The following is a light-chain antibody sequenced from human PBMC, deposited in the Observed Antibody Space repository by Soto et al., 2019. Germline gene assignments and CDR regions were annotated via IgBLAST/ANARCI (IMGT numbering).Light chain of an antibody. CDR2: AAS. Sequence: DIQMTQSPSSLSASVGDRVTITCRASQSIYNYLNWYQQKPGKAPKLLIYAASSLQSGVPSRFSGSGSETDFTLTISSLQPEDFATYYCQQSYSTPVTFGQGTKLEIK. CDR3: QQSYSTPVT. J-gene: IGKJ2*01. CDR1: QSIYNY. V-gene: IGKV1-39*01.